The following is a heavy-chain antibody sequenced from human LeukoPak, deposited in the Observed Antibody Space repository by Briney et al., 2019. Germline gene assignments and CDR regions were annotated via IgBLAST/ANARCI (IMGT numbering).Heavy chain of an antibody. CDR1: GFTFSSYA. CDR2: ISGSGGST. D-gene: IGHD6-19*01. CDR3: AKGRDSSGWFKIYFTLTFGY. V-gene: IGHV3-23*01. J-gene: IGHJ4*02. Sequence: GGSLRLSCAASGFTFSSYAMSWVRQAPGKGLEWVSAISGSGGSTYYADSVKGRFTISRDNSKNTLYLQMNSLRAEDTAVYYCAKGRDSSGWFKIYFTLTFGYWGQGTLVTVSS.